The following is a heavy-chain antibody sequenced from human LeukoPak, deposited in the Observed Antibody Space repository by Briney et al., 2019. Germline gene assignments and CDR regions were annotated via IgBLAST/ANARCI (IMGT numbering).Heavy chain of an antibody. CDR2: IYYSGST. Sequence: SETLSLTCTVSGASISSSYWSWIRQPPGKGLEWIGYIYYSGSTNYNPSLNSRVTISVDTSKNQFSLKLTSVTPADTAVYYCARDRSPGGGDCCNWFDSWGQGTLVSVSS. V-gene: IGHV4-59*01. CDR1: GASISSSY. CDR3: ARDRSPGGGDCCNWFDS. J-gene: IGHJ5*01. D-gene: IGHD2-21*02.